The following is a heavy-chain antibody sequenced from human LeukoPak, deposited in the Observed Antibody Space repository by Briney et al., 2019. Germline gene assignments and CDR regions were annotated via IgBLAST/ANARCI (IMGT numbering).Heavy chain of an antibody. J-gene: IGHJ6*02. CDR1: GFIFSRYW. V-gene: IGHV3-7*03. D-gene: IGHD3-10*01. CDR3: VKDMNPGGADV. CDR2: IKQDGSDK. Sequence: GGSLRLSCAASGFIFSRYWMTWARQAPGKGLEWVANIKQDGSDKYYVDSVKGRFTVSRDSAKNSLYLQMNSLRPEDTALYYCVKDMNPGGADVWGQGTTVTVSS.